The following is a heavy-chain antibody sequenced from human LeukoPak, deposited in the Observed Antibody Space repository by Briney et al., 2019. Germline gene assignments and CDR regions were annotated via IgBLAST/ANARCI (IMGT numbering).Heavy chain of an antibody. V-gene: IGHV6-1*01. Sequence: SQTLSLTCAISGDSVSSNNVAWNWIRQSPSRGLEWLRRTYHRSKWFNQYAVSMKGRVTVNPDTSKNQFSLQVDSVTPEDTAVYYCTREGSGIPGHFDYWGQGILVIVSS. D-gene: IGHD3-10*01. J-gene: IGHJ4*02. CDR2: TYHRSKWFN. CDR3: TREGSGIPGHFDY. CDR1: GDSVSSNNVA.